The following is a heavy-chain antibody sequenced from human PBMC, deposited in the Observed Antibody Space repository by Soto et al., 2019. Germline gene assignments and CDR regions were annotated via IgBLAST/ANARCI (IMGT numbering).Heavy chain of an antibody. D-gene: IGHD6-19*01. CDR1: GFTFTSDS. V-gene: IGHV3-21*06. CDR3: ARGAALAGKLDL. Sequence: GGSLRLSCEASGFTFTSDSMTWVRQAPGKGLEWVSSISSHGRDIFYADSVKGRFTISRDNAKDSLHLQMNSLTGEDSAVYYCARGAALAGKLDLWGQGTLVTVSS. CDR2: ISSHGRDI. J-gene: IGHJ4*02.